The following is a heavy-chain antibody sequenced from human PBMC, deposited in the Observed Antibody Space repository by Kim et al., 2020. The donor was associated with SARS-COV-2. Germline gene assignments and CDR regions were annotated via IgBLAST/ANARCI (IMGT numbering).Heavy chain of an antibody. Sequence: SETLSLTCTVSGGSISSYYWSWIRQPPGKGLEWIGYIYYSGSTNYNPSLKSRVTISVDTAKNQFSLKLSSVTAADTAVYYCASHLYYYCGMDVWGQGTTVTVSS. CDR2: IYYSGST. CDR1: GGSISSYY. CDR3: ASHLYYYCGMDV. V-gene: IGHV4-59*13. J-gene: IGHJ6*02.